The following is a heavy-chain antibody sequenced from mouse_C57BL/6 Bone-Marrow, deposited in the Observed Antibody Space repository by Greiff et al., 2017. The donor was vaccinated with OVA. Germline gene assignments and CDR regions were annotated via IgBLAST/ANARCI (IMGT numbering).Heavy chain of an antibody. J-gene: IGHJ2*01. V-gene: IGHV1-81*01. CDR2: IYPRSGNT. D-gene: IGHD1-1*01. CDR3: ARSYTTVVKTYYDY. Sequence: QVQLQPSGAELARPGASVKLSCKASGYTFTSYGISWVKQRPGQGLEWIGEIYPRSGNTYYNEKFKGKATLTADKSSSTAYMELRSLTSEDSAVYFCARSYTTVVKTYYDYWGQGTTLTVSS. CDR1: GYTFTSYG.